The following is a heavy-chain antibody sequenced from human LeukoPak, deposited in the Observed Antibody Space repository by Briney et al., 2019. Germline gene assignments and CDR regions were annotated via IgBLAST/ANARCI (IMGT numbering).Heavy chain of an antibody. V-gene: IGHV3-9*01. J-gene: IGHJ4*02. CDR3: AKARQAGPYDY. D-gene: IGHD6-19*01. Sequence: GTSLRLSCAASGFTFDDYAMHWVRQAPGKGLEWVSGISWNSGSIGYADSVKGRFTISRDNAKNSLYLQMNSLRPEDTALYYCAKARQAGPYDYWGQGTLVTVSS. CDR2: ISWNSGSI. CDR1: GFTFDDYA.